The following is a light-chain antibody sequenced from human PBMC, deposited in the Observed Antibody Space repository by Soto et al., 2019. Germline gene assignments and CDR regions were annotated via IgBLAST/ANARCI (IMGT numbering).Light chain of an antibody. CDR3: QQYFNWPPIT. CDR1: QSVGIN. Sequence: IVMTQSPATLSVSPGERATLSCRASQSVGINLAWYQQKPGQAPRLLIYDASTRATGVPARFSGSGSETEFTLTLSSLQSEDFAIYYCQQYFNWPPITFGQGTRLEIK. CDR2: DAS. V-gene: IGKV3-15*01. J-gene: IGKJ5*01.